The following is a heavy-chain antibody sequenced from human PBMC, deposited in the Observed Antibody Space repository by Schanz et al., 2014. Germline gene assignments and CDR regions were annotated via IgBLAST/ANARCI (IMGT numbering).Heavy chain of an antibody. CDR3: ARELRLEYYFDY. J-gene: IGHJ4*02. CDR2: INPNSGGT. D-gene: IGHD4-17*01. CDR1: GYNFIGYY. Sequence: QVQLVQSGAEVKKPGSSVKVSCKASGYNFIGYYMHWVRQAPGQGLEWMGRINPNSGGTNYAQKFQGRVTMTRDTSISTAYMELSSLRSDDTAVYYCARELRLEYYFDYWGQGTQVTVSS. V-gene: IGHV1-2*02.